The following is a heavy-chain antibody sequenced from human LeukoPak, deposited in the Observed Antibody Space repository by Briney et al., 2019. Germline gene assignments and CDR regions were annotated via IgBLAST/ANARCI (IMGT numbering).Heavy chain of an antibody. V-gene: IGHV3-7*01. J-gene: IGHJ5*02. Sequence: GGSLRLSCAASGFPFSSFWMSWVRQVPGKGLEWVANIKHDGSESHHVDSVRGRFTISRDNAKNSLYLQMNSLRAEDTAVYYCARNGHPHDAWGQGTLVTVSS. CDR3: ARNGHPHDA. CDR2: IKHDGSES. D-gene: IGHD2-8*01. CDR1: GFPFSSFW.